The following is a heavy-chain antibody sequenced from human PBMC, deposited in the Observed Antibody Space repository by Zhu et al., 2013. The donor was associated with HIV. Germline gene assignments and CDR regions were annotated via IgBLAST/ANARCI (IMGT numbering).Heavy chain of an antibody. D-gene: IGHD1-1*01. J-gene: IGHJ4*02. V-gene: IGHV1-46*01. CDR1: GYSFTSYY. CDR3: AREVERIVDY. Sequence: AEVKKPGASVKVSCKGSGYSFTSYYMHWVRQAPGQGLEWVGIIDPSGDNTNYAQKFQGRVTMTRDTSARTVYMELSSLRSEDTALYFCAREVERIVDYWGQGTLVTVSS. CDR2: IDPSGDNT.